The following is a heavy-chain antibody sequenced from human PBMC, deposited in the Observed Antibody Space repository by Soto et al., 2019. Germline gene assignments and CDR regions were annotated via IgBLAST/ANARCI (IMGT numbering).Heavy chain of an antibody. J-gene: IGHJ6*03. Sequence: QVQLVQSGAEVKKPGASVKVSCKASGYTFTSYDINWVRQATGQGLEWMGWMNPNSGNTGYAQKFQGRVTMTRNTSISTAYMERSSLRSEDTAVYYCARAVRGGATTDYYYMDVWGKGTTDTVSS. CDR1: GYTFTSYD. D-gene: IGHD5-12*01. CDR3: ARAVRGGATTDYYYMDV. V-gene: IGHV1-8*01. CDR2: MNPNSGNT.